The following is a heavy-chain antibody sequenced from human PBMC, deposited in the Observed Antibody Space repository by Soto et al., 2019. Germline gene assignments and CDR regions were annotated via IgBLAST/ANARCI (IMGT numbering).Heavy chain of an antibody. CDR3: ARLPGYSSSLYPDAFDI. D-gene: IGHD6-13*01. V-gene: IGHV3-53*04. CDR1: GFIVSSND. Sequence: GGSLRLSCAASGFIVSSNDMNWVRQAPGKGLEWVSVIYSGGNTKYADSVKGRFTISRHSSKNTLYLQMSSLRAEDTAVYYCARLPGYSSSLYPDAFDIWGQGTMVTVSS. CDR2: IYSGGNT. J-gene: IGHJ3*02.